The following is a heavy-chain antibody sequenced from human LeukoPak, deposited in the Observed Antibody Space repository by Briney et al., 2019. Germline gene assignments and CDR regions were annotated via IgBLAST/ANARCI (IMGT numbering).Heavy chain of an antibody. J-gene: IGHJ4*02. V-gene: IGHV3-30-3*01. D-gene: IGHD1-14*01. Sequence: GKPLRLSCAASGFTFSNYAMHWVRQAPGKGLGWVAIMAYDGGNEYYADSVKGRFTISRDNSKNMLYLQMSSLRAEDTAVYYCARDHNADYFDYWGQGTLVTVSS. CDR2: MAYDGGNE. CDR3: ARDHNADYFDY. CDR1: GFTFSNYA.